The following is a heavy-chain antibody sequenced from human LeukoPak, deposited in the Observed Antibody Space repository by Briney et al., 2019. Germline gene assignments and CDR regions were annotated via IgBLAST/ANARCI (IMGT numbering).Heavy chain of an antibody. D-gene: IGHD4-17*01. CDR2: IYSSGRT. Sequence: SETLSLTCTVSGGSISSYYWSWIRQPPGKGLEWIGRIYSSGRTNYNPSLKSRVTMSVDTSKNQFSLKLSSVTAADTAVYYCARDWRADYGDYFEYWGQGTLVTVSS. CDR1: GGSISSYY. CDR3: ARDWRADYGDYFEY. V-gene: IGHV4-4*07. J-gene: IGHJ4*02.